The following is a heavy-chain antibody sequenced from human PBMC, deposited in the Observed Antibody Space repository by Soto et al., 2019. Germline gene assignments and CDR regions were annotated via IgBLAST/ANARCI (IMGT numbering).Heavy chain of an antibody. Sequence: SNTLSLTCAVYGGSFSGYYWSWIRQPPGKGLEWIGEINHSGSTNYNPSLKSRVTISVDTSKNQFSLKLSSVTAADTAVYYCAGRLSRSSTSNWFDPWGQGTLVTASS. V-gene: IGHV4-34*01. CDR1: GGSFSGYY. CDR2: INHSGST. D-gene: IGHD6-13*01. CDR3: AGRLSRSSTSNWFDP. J-gene: IGHJ5*02.